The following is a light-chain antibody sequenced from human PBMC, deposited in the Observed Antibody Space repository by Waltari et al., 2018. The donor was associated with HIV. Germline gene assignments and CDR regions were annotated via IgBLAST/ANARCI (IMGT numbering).Light chain of an antibody. J-gene: IGLJ3*02. CDR3: ATWDDSLNAWV. Sequence: QSVLNQSPSASGTPGQRVIIPCSGSSPNIGSNTLTWYQQFPGTAPKLLIYSYGQRPSGVPERFSGSKSATSASLAISGLRSEDEADYYCATWDDSLNAWVFGGGTKLTVL. CDR1: SPNIGSNT. CDR2: SYG. V-gene: IGLV1-44*01.